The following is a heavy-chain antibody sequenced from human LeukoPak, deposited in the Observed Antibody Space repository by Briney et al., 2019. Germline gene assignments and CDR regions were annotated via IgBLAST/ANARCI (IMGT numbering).Heavy chain of an antibody. Sequence: PGRSLRLSCAASGFTFSNYWMHWVRQAPGKGLEWVSRIKGDGSHTIYADSVKGRSTISRDNTKNTVYLQMNSLRAEDTAVYYCTRDGDAYNFDYWGQGTLVTASS. CDR2: IKGDGSHT. J-gene: IGHJ4*02. CDR3: TRDGDAYNFDY. D-gene: IGHD5-24*01. CDR1: GFTFSNYW. V-gene: IGHV3-74*01.